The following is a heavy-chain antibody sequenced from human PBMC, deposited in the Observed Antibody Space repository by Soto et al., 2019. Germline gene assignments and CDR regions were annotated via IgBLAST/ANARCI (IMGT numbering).Heavy chain of an antibody. Sequence: GGSLRLSCAASGFTFSNHTMSWVRQAPGKGLEWVSAISDSGGSPSYADSVKGRFTISRDNSKNTLYLQMNSLRAEDTAVYYCAKAKRICGSGSYCPFDYWGQGTLVTVSS. CDR3: AKAKRICGSGSYCPFDY. CDR2: ISDSGGSP. CDR1: GFTFSNHT. D-gene: IGHD3-10*01. J-gene: IGHJ4*02. V-gene: IGHV3-23*01.